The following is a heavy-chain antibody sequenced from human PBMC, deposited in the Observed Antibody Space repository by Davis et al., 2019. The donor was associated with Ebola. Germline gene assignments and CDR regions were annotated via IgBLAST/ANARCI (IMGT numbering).Heavy chain of an antibody. CDR1: GYRFTDTW. CDR3: ARPRSTSWYEFSD. Sequence: GGSLKISCKGSGYRFTDTWIGWVRQMPGKGLEWMGIVYPAESDTRYSPSFQGQVTISADKSISTAYLQWSSLKASDTAMYYCARPRSTSWYEFSDWGQGTLVTVSS. D-gene: IGHD6-13*01. V-gene: IGHV5-51*01. CDR2: VYPAESDT. J-gene: IGHJ4*02.